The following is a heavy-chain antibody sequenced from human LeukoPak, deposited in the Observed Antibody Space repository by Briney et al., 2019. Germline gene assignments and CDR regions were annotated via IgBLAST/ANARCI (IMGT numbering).Heavy chain of an antibody. V-gene: IGHV1-18*01. D-gene: IGHD2-2*01. J-gene: IGHJ4*02. Sequence: ASVQVSCQAAGYTFTSHGFIWLRQAPGQGLEWMGWITVNNGYTKYAQELQGRVTMTTDTSTSTAYMELRSLRSDDTAVYYCAKVHCISTNCNHIWTYFDYWGQGTLVTVSS. CDR1: GYTFTSHG. CDR3: AKVHCISTNCNHIWTYFDY. CDR2: ITVNNGYT.